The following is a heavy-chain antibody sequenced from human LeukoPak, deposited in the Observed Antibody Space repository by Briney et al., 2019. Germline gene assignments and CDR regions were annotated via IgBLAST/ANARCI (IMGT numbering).Heavy chain of an antibody. CDR1: GFFFSDSW. CDR3: ARGRGRSIDY. Sequence: GGSLRLSCAVSGFFFSDSWMSWVRQAPGRGLEWVANMNQDGSDKYYVSSVRGRFTISRDNAEDSLYLQMNSLKTGDTAVYYCARGRGRSIDYWGQGTLVNVSS. V-gene: IGHV3-7*03. D-gene: IGHD3-16*01. CDR2: MNQDGSDK. J-gene: IGHJ4*02.